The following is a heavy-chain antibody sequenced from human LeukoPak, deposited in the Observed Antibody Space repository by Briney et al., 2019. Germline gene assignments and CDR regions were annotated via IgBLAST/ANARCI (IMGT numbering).Heavy chain of an antibody. Sequence: GESLKISCKGSGYSFTSYWIGWVRRMPGKGLEWMGIIYPGDSDTRYSPSFQGQVTISADKSISTAYLQWSSLKASDTAMYYCARQDYDFCSGYYTSHWFDPWGQGTLVTVSS. V-gene: IGHV5-51*01. J-gene: IGHJ5*02. CDR1: GYSFTSYW. CDR3: ARQDYDFCSGYYTSHWFDP. CDR2: IYPGDSDT. D-gene: IGHD3-3*01.